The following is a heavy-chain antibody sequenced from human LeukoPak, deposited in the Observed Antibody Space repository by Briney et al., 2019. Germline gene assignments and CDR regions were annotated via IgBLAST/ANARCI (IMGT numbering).Heavy chain of an antibody. CDR2: IIPIFGTA. D-gene: IGHD3-3*01. V-gene: IGHV1-69*13. J-gene: IGHJ5*02. Sequence: SVKVSCKASGGTFSSYAISWVRQAPGQGLEWMGGIIPIFGTANYAQKFQGRVTITADESTSTAYMELSSLRSEDTAVYYCARVPDFWSGYYLTWGQGTLVTVSS. CDR3: ARVPDFWSGYYLT. CDR1: GGTFSSYA.